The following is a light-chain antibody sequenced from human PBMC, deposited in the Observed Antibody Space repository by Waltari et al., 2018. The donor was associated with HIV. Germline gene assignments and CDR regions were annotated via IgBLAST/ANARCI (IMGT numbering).Light chain of an antibody. CDR1: SDDVGYYNY. Sequence: QSALTQPASVSGSPGQSIVISCTGTSDDVGYYNYVSWYQQHPGKVPKLVIYDVTSRPSECSNLFSGSKSGNTASLTISGLRADDEADYYCSSYVCSSTSWLFGGGTKLTV. J-gene: IGLJ3*02. CDR2: DVT. V-gene: IGLV2-14*03. CDR3: SSYVCSSTSWL.